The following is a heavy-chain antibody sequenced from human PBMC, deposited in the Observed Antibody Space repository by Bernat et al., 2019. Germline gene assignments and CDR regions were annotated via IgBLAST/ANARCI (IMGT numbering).Heavy chain of an antibody. CDR2: ISSSSSTI. Sequence: EVQLVESGGGLVQPGGSLRLSCAASGFTFSSYSMNWVRQAPGKGLEWVSYISSSSSTIYYADSVKGRFTISRDNAKNSLYLQMNSLRAEDTAVYYCARDGDSSGYYYNYYYGMDVWGQGTTVTVSS. J-gene: IGHJ6*02. D-gene: IGHD3-22*01. CDR3: ARDGDSSGYYYNYYYGMDV. V-gene: IGHV3-48*01. CDR1: GFTFSSYS.